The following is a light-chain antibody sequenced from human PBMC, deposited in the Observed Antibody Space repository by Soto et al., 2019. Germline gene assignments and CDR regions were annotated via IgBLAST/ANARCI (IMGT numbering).Light chain of an antibody. CDR1: EFLSSSY. Sequence: EIVLTQSPGTLSLSPGERATLSCRASEFLSSSYLVWYQQKPGQAPRLLIYAASRRATGIPDRFSGSGSATEYTLTIHTLAPQDFAVYYCQQQGTFGQGTKLEIK. CDR2: AAS. V-gene: IGKV3-20*01. J-gene: IGKJ2*01. CDR3: QQQGT.